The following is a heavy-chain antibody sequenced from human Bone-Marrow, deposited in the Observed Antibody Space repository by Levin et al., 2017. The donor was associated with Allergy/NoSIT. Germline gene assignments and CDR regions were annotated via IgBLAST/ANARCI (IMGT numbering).Heavy chain of an antibody. J-gene: IGHJ4*02. CDR1: GYTFTSYD. CDR3: ARGVYRTIEFRSNDYIGYDY. CDR2: MNPNSGNT. D-gene: IGHD4-11*01. V-gene: IGHV1-8*01. Sequence: GESLKISCKASGYTFTSYDINWVRQATGQGLEWMGWMNPNSGNTGYAQKFQGRVTMTRNTSISTAYMELSSLRSEDTAVYYCARGVYRTIEFRSNDYIGYDYWGQGTLVTVSS.